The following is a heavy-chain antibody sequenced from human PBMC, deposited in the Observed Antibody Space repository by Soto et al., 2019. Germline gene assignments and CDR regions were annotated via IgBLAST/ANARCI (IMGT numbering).Heavy chain of an antibody. J-gene: IGHJ4*02. CDR2: ISYDGSNK. Sequence: PGGSLRLSCAASGFTFSSYAMHWVRQAPGKGLEWVAVISYDGSNKYYADSVKGRFTISRDNSKNTLYLQMNSLRAEDTAVYYCARDPPEMAKQGGYFDYWGQGTLVTVSS. D-gene: IGHD5-12*01. V-gene: IGHV3-30-3*01. CDR1: GFTFSSYA. CDR3: ARDPPEMAKQGGYFDY.